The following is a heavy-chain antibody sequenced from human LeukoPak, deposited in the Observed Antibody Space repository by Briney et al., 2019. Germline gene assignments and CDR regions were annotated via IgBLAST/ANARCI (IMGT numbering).Heavy chain of an antibody. CDR2: ITGSGGNT. CDR1: GFIFSSYS. J-gene: IGHJ6*02. D-gene: IGHD6-13*01. Sequence: GGSLRLSCAASGFIFSSYSMSWVRQAPGMGLEWVSVITGSGGNTYYADSVKGRFTISKDNSKNSVYLQMSSLGADDTAVYYSAKAASSSWPSYYYGMDVCGQGTTVTVSS. V-gene: IGHV3-23*01. CDR3: AKAASSSWPSYYYGMDV.